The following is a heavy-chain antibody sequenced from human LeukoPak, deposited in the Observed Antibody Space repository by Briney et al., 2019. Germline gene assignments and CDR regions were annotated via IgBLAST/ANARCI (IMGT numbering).Heavy chain of an antibody. CDR2: ISSSSSTI. D-gene: IGHD3-10*01. CDR1: GFTVSSNY. Sequence: GGSLRLSCAASGFTVSSNYMSWVRQAPGKGLEWVSYISSSSSTIYYADSVKGRFTTSRDNAKNSLYLQMNSLRDEDTAVYYCARDGSRFRGAPELLWFGEPPDYWGQGTLVTVSS. V-gene: IGHV3-48*02. J-gene: IGHJ4*02. CDR3: ARDGSRFRGAPELLWFGEPPDY.